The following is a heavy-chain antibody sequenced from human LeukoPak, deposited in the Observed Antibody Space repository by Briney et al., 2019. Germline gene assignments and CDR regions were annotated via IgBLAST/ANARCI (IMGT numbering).Heavy chain of an antibody. Sequence: GGSLRLSCAASGFNFDDYVMTWVRQAPGKGLEWVSGINWNGGSTGYADSVKGRFTVSRDNAKNSLYLQMNSLRAEDTALYYCARDRLQWSDDAFDIWGQGTMVTVSS. CDR1: GFNFDDYV. D-gene: IGHD4-23*01. CDR3: ARDRLQWSDDAFDI. CDR2: INWNGGST. J-gene: IGHJ3*02. V-gene: IGHV3-20*04.